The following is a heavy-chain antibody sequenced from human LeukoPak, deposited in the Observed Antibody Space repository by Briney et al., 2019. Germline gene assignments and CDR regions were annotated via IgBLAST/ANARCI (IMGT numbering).Heavy chain of an antibody. CDR3: ARSLYSDILTGYYNRDAFDI. V-gene: IGHV1-18*01. D-gene: IGHD3-9*01. Sequence: ASVKVSCKASGYTFTSYGISWVRQAPGQGLEWMGWISAYNGNTNYAQKLQGRVTMTTDTPTSTAYTELRSLRSDDTAVYYCARSLYSDILTGYYNRDAFDIWGRGTMVTVSS. CDR2: ISAYNGNT. CDR1: GYTFTSYG. J-gene: IGHJ3*02.